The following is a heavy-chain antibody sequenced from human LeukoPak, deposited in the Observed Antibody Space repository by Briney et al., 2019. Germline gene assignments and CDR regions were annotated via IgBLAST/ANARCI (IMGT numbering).Heavy chain of an antibody. Sequence: PSETLSLTCTVSGGSITSSSNYWGWIRQPPGKGLEWIGSIFYSGATYYKPSLQSRVTMSLDTSNNQVSLKLSSVTAADTAVYYCAREPYCSGGSCQNLAAFDIWGQGTMVTVSS. CDR2: IFYSGAT. CDR1: GGSITSSSNY. J-gene: IGHJ3*02. V-gene: IGHV4-39*07. CDR3: AREPYCSGGSCQNLAAFDI. D-gene: IGHD2-15*01.